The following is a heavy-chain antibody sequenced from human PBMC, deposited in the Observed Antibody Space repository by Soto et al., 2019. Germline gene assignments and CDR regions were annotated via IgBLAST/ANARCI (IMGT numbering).Heavy chain of an antibody. V-gene: IGHV1-3*01. CDR1: GYTFTSYA. CDR3: ARDDFWSGYYPAGFDY. D-gene: IGHD3-3*01. CDR2: INAGNGNT. J-gene: IGHJ4*02. Sequence: QVQLVQSGAEVKKPGASVKVSCKASGYTFTSYAMHWVRQAPGQRLEWMGWINAGNGNTKYSQKFQGRVTITRDISASTAYMELSSLRSEDTAVYYCARDDFWSGYYPAGFDYWGQGTLVTVSS.